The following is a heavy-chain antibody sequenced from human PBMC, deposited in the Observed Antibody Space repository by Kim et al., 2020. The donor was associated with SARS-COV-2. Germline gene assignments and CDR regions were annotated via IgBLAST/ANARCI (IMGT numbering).Heavy chain of an antibody. Sequence: GGSLRLSCAASGFTFSSYGMHWVRQAPGKGLEWVAVISYDGSNKYYADSVKGRFTISRDNSKNTLYLQMNSLRAEDTAVYYCARDPSRYSSGWYGDYWGQGTLVTVSS. CDR2: ISYDGSNK. CDR3: ARDPSRYSSGWYGDY. D-gene: IGHD6-19*01. J-gene: IGHJ4*02. V-gene: IGHV3-33*05. CDR1: GFTFSSYG.